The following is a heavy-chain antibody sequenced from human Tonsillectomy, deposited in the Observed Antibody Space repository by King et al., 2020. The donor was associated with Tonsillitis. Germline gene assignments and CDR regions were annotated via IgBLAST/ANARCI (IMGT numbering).Heavy chain of an antibody. D-gene: IGHD1-26*01. J-gene: IGHJ4*02. CDR3: ARDRSGRYERDFDY. Sequence: QLVQSGAEVKKPGASVKVSCKASGYTFTDYAMHWVRQAPGQRLEWMGWINAGNGNTKYSQKFQDRITITRDTSASTMYMELSSLRSEDTAVYYCARDRSGRYERDFDYWGQGTLVTVSS. V-gene: IGHV1-3*01. CDR2: INAGNGNT. CDR1: GYTFTDYA.